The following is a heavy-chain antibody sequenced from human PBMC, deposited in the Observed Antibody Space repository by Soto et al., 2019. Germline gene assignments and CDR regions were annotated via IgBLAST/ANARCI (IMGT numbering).Heavy chain of an antibody. Sequence: PSETLSLTCTVSGGSISSYYWSWIRQPAGKGLEWLGRIYTSGSTTYNPSLKSRVTMSVDTSKNQFSLKLSSVTAADTAVYYCARGVGGWFTADDAFYIWGQGTMLTVSS. V-gene: IGHV4-4*07. CDR1: GGSISSYY. J-gene: IGHJ3*02. D-gene: IGHD1-26*01. CDR2: IYTSGST. CDR3: ARGVGGWFTADDAFYI.